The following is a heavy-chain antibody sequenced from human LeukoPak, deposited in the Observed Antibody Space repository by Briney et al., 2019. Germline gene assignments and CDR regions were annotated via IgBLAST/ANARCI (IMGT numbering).Heavy chain of an antibody. CDR3: ARGDYYDSSEPLDY. D-gene: IGHD3-22*01. Sequence: GGSLRLSCAASGLTFSSYAMHWVRQAPGKGLEWVAVISYDGSNKYYADSVKGRFTISRDNSKNTLYLQMNSLRAEDTAVYYCARGDYYDSSEPLDYWGQGTLVTVSS. V-gene: IGHV3-30-3*01. CDR2: ISYDGSNK. J-gene: IGHJ4*02. CDR1: GLTFSSYA.